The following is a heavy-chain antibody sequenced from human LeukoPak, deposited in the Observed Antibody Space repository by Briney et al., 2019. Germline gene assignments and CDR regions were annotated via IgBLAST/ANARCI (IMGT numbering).Heavy chain of an antibody. D-gene: IGHD3-9*01. Sequence: GGSLRPSCAASGFTFSSYSMNWVRQAPGKGLEWVSSISSSSSYIYYADSVKGRFTISRDNAKNSLYLQMNSLRAEDTAVYYCARDSGYDILTGDYAPFDYWGQGTLVTVSS. CDR3: ARDSGYDILTGDYAPFDY. V-gene: IGHV3-21*01. CDR1: GFTFSSYS. J-gene: IGHJ4*02. CDR2: ISSSSSYI.